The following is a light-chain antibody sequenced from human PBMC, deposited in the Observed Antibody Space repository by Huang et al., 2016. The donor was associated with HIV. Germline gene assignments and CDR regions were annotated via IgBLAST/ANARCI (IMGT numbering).Light chain of an antibody. CDR3: QQGYTTSWT. Sequence: DIQMTQSPSSLSASVGDRVTITCRASQRITTYLNWYQQKPWKAPTLRIYATESLQSGVPSRLRGRGSGTEFTLTISSLQPDDFATYYCQQGYTTSWTFGPGTKVE. CDR1: QRITTY. V-gene: IGKV1-39*01. J-gene: IGKJ1*01. CDR2: ATE.